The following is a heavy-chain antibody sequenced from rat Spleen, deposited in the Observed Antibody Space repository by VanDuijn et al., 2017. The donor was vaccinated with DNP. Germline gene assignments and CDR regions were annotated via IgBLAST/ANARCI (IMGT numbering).Heavy chain of an antibody. V-gene: IGHV5-7*01. Sequence: EVQLVESGGGLVQPGRSLKLSCVASGFTFSDYNMAWVRQAPKKGLEWVATISSDDSSTWYRDSVKGRFTISRDNAKSSLYLQMNSLKSEDTATYYCARVYTTDYHFDYWGQGVMVTVSS. CDR2: ISSDDSST. J-gene: IGHJ2*01. CDR1: GFTFSDYN. CDR3: ARVYTTDYHFDY. D-gene: IGHD1-6*01.